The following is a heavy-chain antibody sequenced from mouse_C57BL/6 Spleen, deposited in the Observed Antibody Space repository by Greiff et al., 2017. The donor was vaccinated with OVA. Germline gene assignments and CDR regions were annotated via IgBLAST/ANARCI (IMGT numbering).Heavy chain of an antibody. D-gene: IGHD4-1*01. J-gene: IGHJ4*01. CDR3: ARTGTDAMDY. CDR2: INPNNGGT. Sequence: EVQLQQSGPELVKPGASVKISCKASGYTFTDYYMNWVKQSHGKSLEWIGDINPNNGGTSYNQKFKGKATLTVDKSSSTAYMELRSLTSEDSAVYYCARTGTDAMDYWGQGTSVTVSS. V-gene: IGHV1-26*01. CDR1: GYTFTDYY.